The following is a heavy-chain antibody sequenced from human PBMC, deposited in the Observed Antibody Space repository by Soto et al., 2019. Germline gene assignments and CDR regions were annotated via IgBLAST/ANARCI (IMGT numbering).Heavy chain of an antibody. D-gene: IGHD2-2*03. CDR3: ARSLDIIPVRAAMQVGSFEP. CDR2: IYHSGGT. J-gene: IGHJ5*02. CDR1: GGSISSGGYS. Sequence: QLQLQESGSRLVKPSQTLSLTCAVSGGSISSGGYSWSWIRQPPGMGLEWIGYIYHSGGTYYNLSLKSRVTTSVDRSKNQFYQKRSCVTAADTAVYYCARSLDIIPVRAAMQVGSFEPWGQGTLVTVSS. V-gene: IGHV4-30-2*01.